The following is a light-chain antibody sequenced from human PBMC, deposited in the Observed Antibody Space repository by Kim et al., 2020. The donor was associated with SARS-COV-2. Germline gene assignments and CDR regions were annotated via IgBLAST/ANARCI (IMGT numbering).Light chain of an antibody. Sequence: QAVVTQEPSLSVSPGGTVTLTCGSSTGTVTNGHYPFWFQQKPGQAPKTLIYNTNTKHSWTPARFSGSLLGGKAALTLSGAQPEDEADYYCLLFYSGARVFGGGTQLTVL. CDR1: TGTVTNGHY. V-gene: IGLV7-46*01. CDR3: LLFYSGARV. J-gene: IGLJ3*02. CDR2: NTN.